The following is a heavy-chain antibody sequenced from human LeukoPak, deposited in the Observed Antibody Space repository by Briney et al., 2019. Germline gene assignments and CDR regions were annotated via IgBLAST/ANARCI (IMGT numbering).Heavy chain of an antibody. CDR1: GYSISSGYY. CDR2: IYYSGST. J-gene: IGHJ5*02. V-gene: IGHV4-61*01. D-gene: IGHD3-10*01. CDR3: ARGGYYGSGNDFRFDP. Sequence: SETLSLTCTVSGYSISSGYYWGWIRQPPGKGLEWIGYIYYSGSTNYNPSLKSRVTISVDTSKNQFSLKLSSVTAADTAVYFCARGGYYGSGNDFRFDPWGQGTLVTVSS.